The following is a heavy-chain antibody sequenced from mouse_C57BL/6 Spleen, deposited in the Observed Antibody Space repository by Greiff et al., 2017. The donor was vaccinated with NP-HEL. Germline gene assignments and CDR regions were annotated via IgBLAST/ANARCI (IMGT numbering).Heavy chain of an antibody. V-gene: IGHV1-69*01. Sequence: QVQLQQPGAELVMPGASVKLSCKASGYTFTSYWMHWVKQRPGQGLEWIGEIDPSDSYTNYNQKFKGKSTLTVDKSSSTAYMQLSSLTSEDSAVYYCARRITTVVAPYFDCWGQGTTLTVSS. J-gene: IGHJ2*01. CDR2: IDPSDSYT. CDR3: ARRITTVVAPYFDC. D-gene: IGHD1-1*01. CDR1: GYTFTSYW.